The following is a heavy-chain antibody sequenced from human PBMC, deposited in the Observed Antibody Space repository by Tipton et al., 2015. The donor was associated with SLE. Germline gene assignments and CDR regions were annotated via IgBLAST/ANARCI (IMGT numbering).Heavy chain of an antibody. D-gene: IGHD6-13*01. CDR1: GGSISSYY. CDR2: IYYSGST. CDR3: ARFIAAAGILY. J-gene: IGHJ4*02. Sequence: LRLSCTVSGGSISSYYWSWIRQPPGKGLEWIGYIYYSGSTNYNPSLKSRVTISVDTSKNQFSLKLRSVTAADTAVYYCARFIAAAGILYWGQGTLVTVTS. V-gene: IGHV4-59*01.